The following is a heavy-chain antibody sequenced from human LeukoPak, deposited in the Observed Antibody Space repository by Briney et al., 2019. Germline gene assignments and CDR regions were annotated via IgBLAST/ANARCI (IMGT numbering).Heavy chain of an antibody. CDR1: GYTFTGYY. CDR3: ATEAMLTVGFDY. D-gene: IGHD3-10*02. J-gene: IGHJ4*02. Sequence: ASVKVSCKASGYTFTGYYMHWVRQAPGKGLEWMGGFDPEDGETIYAQKFQGRVTMTEDTSTDTAYMELSSLRSEDTAVYYCATEAMLTVGFDYWGQGTLVTVSS. CDR2: FDPEDGET. V-gene: IGHV1-24*01.